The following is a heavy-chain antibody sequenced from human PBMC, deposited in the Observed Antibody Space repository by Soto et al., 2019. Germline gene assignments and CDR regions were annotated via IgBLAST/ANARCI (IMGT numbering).Heavy chain of an antibody. CDR2: IYYSGST. D-gene: IGHD3-3*01. J-gene: IGHJ6*03. CDR3: ARVRRFWSGYGHYYYMDV. CDR1: GGSISSGGYY. Sequence: PSETLSLTCTVSGGSISSGGYYWSWIRQHPGKGLEWIGYIYYSGSTYYNPSLKSRVTISVDTSKNQFSLKLSSVTAADTAVFYFARVRRFWSGYGHYYYMDVWGKGTTVTVSS. V-gene: IGHV4-31*03.